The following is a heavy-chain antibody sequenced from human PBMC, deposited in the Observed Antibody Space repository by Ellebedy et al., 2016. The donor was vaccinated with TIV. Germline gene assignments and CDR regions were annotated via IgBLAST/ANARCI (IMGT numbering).Heavy chain of an antibody. CDR1: GYTFTGYY. J-gene: IGHJ6*02. Sequence: ASVKVSXKASGYTFTGYYMHWVRQAPGQGLEWMGWINPNSGGTNYAQKFQGWVTMTRDTSISTAYMELSRLRSDDTAVYYSARDLGAAYGMDGWGQGTTVTVSS. CDR2: INPNSGGT. V-gene: IGHV1-2*04. CDR3: ARDLGAAYGMDG. D-gene: IGHD3-16*01.